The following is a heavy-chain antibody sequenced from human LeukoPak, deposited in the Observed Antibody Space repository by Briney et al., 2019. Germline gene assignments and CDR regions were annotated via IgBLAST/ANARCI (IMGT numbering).Heavy chain of an antibody. D-gene: IGHD3-10*01. CDR1: GFTFSSYW. V-gene: IGHV3-74*01. CDR3: ARAGYGSGSFGSAWGMDV. J-gene: IGHJ6*02. Sequence: PGGSLRLSCAASGFTFSSYWMHWVRQAPGKGVVWVSRINSDGSSTSYADSVKGRFTISRDNAKNTLYLQMNSLRAEDTAVYYCARAGYGSGSFGSAWGMDVWGQGTTVTVSS. CDR2: INSDGSST.